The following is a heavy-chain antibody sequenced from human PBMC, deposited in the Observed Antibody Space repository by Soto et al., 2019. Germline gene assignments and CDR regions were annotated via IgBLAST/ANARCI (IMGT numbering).Heavy chain of an antibody. J-gene: IGHJ6*02. CDR3: ARSSAWTLDGMDV. V-gene: IGHV1-2*04. D-gene: IGHD6-19*01. CDR2: IKPNSGGT. CDR1: GDTFTGYY. Sequence: ASVKVSCKASGDTFTGYYMHWVRQAPGQGLEWMGWIKPNSGGTNYAQKFQGWVTMTRDTSISTAYMELSRLRSDDTAVYYCARSSAWTLDGMDVWGQGPTVTVSS.